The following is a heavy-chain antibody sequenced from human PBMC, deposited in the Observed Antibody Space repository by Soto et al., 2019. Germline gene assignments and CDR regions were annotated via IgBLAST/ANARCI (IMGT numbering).Heavy chain of an antibody. Sequence: PGGSLRLSCAASGFTFSSYSMNWVRQAPGKGLEWVSYISSSSSTIYYADSVKGRFTISRDNAKNSLYLQMNSLRAEDTAVYYCAREGEVDYDFWSGYYPWVSGAFDIWGQGTMVTVSS. D-gene: IGHD3-3*01. V-gene: IGHV3-48*01. CDR2: ISSSSSTI. CDR1: GFTFSSYS. CDR3: AREGEVDYDFWSGYYPWVSGAFDI. J-gene: IGHJ3*02.